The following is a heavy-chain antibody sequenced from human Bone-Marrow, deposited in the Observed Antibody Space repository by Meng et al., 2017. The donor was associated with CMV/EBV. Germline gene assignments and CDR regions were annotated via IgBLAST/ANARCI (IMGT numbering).Heavy chain of an antibody. CDR3: ARVSPTIHYYYYGMDV. CDR1: GVSMNIYF. D-gene: IGHD2-2*01. CDR2: IYYSGST. J-gene: IGHJ6*02. V-gene: IGHV4-59*01. Sequence: SEPLSLTCTVSGVSMNIYFWNWIRQPPGKGLEWIGYIYYSGSTNYNPSLKSRVTISVDTSKNQFSLKLSSVTAADTAVYYCARVSPTIHYYYYGMDVWGQGTTVTVSS.